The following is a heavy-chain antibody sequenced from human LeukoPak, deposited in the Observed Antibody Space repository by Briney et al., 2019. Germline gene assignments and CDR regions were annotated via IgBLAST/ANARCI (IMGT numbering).Heavy chain of an antibody. CDR2: INGGNGNT. D-gene: IGHD6-13*01. V-gene: IGHV1-3*01. Sequence: ASVKVSCKASGYTFTTYAMHWVRQAPGQSLEWMGWINGGNGNTKYSQKFQGRVTITADESTSTAYMELSSLRSEDTAVYYCARVPRIAAAGIYDYWGQGTLVTVSS. CDR3: ARVPRIAAAGIYDY. CDR1: GYTFTTYA. J-gene: IGHJ4*02.